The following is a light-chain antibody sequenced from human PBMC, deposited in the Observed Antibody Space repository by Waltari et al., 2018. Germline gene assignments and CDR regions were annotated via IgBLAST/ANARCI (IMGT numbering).Light chain of an antibody. Sequence: QSALTQPPSASGPHGQSVTISCTGTSRDVGGYNYVYWYQQHPGKAPKLMIYEVSKRPSGVPDRFSGSKSGNTASLTVSGLQAEDEADYYCSSYAGSNNVVFGGGTKLTVL. J-gene: IGLJ2*01. V-gene: IGLV2-8*01. CDR1: SRDVGGYNY. CDR2: EVS. CDR3: SSYAGSNNVV.